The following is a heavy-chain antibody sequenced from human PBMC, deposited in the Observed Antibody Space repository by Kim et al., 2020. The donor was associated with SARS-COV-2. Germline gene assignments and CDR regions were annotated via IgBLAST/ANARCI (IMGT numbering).Heavy chain of an antibody. CDR2: IYHSGST. J-gene: IGHJ6*02. V-gene: IGHV4-4*02. Sequence: SETLSLTCAVSGGSISSSNWWSWVRQPPGKGLEWIGEIYHSGSTNYNPSLKSRVTISVDKSKNQFSLKLSSVTAADTAVYYCARLWPIKPYYDILTGVPYGMDVWGQGTTVTVSS. CDR1: GGSISSSNW. CDR3: ARLWPIKPYYDILTGVPYGMDV. D-gene: IGHD3-9*01.